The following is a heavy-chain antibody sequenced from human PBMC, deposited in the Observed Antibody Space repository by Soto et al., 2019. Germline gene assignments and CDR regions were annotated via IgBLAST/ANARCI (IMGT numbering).Heavy chain of an antibody. Sequence: GGSLRLSCAASGFTFINYWMHWVRQAPGKWLEWVSRINSDGSDSRYADSVQGRFTISRDNAKNTVYLHMNSLRAEDTAFYYCARDKSGPADYWGQGTMVTVSS. CDR2: INSDGSDS. V-gene: IGHV3-74*01. J-gene: IGHJ4*02. D-gene: IGHD3-3*01. CDR1: GFTFINYW. CDR3: ARDKSGPADY.